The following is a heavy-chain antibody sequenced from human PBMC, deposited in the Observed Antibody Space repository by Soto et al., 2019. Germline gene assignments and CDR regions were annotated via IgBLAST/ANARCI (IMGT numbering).Heavy chain of an antibody. D-gene: IGHD3-9*01. Sequence: GGSLRLSCAASGFTFDDYAMHWVRQAPGKGLEWVSGISWNSGSIGYADSVKGRFTISRDNAKNSLYLQMNSLRAEDTALYYCAKGFYDILTGPYFDIWGQGTMVTVSS. V-gene: IGHV3-9*01. CDR2: ISWNSGSI. CDR1: GFTFDDYA. CDR3: AKGFYDILTGPYFDI. J-gene: IGHJ3*02.